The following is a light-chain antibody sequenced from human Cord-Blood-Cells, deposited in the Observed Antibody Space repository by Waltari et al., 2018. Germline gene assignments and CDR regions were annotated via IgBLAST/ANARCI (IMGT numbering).Light chain of an antibody. CDR2: CVS. V-gene: IGLV2-14*03. CDR1: SSDVGGYNY. J-gene: IGLJ3*02. Sequence: QSALTQPASVSGSPGQSITISCPGTSSDVGGYNYFSWYQQHPGKAPKLMIYCVSNWPSGVSNRFSGSKSGNTASLTISGLQAEDEADYYCSSYTSSSTEFGGGTKLTVL. CDR3: SSYTSSSTE.